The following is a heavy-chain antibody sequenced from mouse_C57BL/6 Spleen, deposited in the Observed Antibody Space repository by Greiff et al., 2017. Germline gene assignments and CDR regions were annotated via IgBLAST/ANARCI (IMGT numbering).Heavy chain of an antibody. V-gene: IGHV1-54*01. CDR1: GYAFTNYL. J-gene: IGHJ2*01. Sequence: QVQLKQSGAELVRPGTSVKVSCKASGYAFTNYLIEWVKQRPGQGLEWIGVINPGSGGTNYNEKFKGKATLTADKSSSTAYMQLSSLTSEDSAVYFCARGDYERDYYFDYWGQGTTLTVSS. CDR3: ARGDYERDYYFDY. CDR2: INPGSGGT. D-gene: IGHD2-4*01.